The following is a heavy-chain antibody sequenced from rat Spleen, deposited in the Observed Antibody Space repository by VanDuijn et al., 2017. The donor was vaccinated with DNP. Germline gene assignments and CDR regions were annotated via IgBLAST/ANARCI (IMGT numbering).Heavy chain of an antibody. V-gene: IGHV5-7*01. CDR2: ISYEGSST. J-gene: IGHJ2*01. CDR3: ATHNYGSCVLDY. D-gene: IGHD1-3*01. Sequence: EVQLVESGGGLVQPGRSLKLSCAASGFTFSDYNMAWVRQAPKKGLEWVATISYEGSSTYYGDSVKGRFTISRDNAKSTLYLQMKSLRSEDMATYYCATHNYGSCVLDYWGQGVMVTVSS. CDR1: GFTFSDYN.